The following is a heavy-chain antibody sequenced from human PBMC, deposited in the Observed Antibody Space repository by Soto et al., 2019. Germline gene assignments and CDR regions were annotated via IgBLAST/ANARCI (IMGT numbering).Heavy chain of an antibody. Sequence: QITLKESGPTLVKPTQPLTLTCTLSGFSLSTSGVGVGWIRQPPGKALEWLALIYWDEDKRYSPSLKSRLTITKDTSTNEVVLTMTNMDPVDTGTYYCAHKGGRGAGMDVWGQGATVTVSS. CDR2: IYWDEDK. D-gene: IGHD2-15*01. CDR1: GFSLSTSGVG. V-gene: IGHV2-5*02. CDR3: AHKGGRGAGMDV. J-gene: IGHJ6*02.